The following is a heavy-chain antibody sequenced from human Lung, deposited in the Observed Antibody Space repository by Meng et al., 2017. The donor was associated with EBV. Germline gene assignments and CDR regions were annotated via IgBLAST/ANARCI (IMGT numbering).Heavy chain of an antibody. Sequence: QLQRQASGSGLVKPSQTLSLTCAVSGGSISSGGYSWSWIRQPPGKGLEWIGYIYHSGSTYYNPSLKSRVTISVDRSKNQFSLKLSSVTAADTAVYYCARGITMVRGVPGHWFDPWGQGTLVTVSS. CDR3: ARGITMVRGVPGHWFDP. CDR2: IYHSGST. J-gene: IGHJ5*02. V-gene: IGHV4-30-2*01. CDR1: GGSISSGGYS. D-gene: IGHD3-10*01.